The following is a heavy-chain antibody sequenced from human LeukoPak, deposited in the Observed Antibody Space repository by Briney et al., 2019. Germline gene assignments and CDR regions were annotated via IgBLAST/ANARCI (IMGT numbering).Heavy chain of an antibody. CDR2: INPNSGGT. D-gene: IGHD3-3*01. J-gene: IGHJ4*02. V-gene: IGHV1-2*02. CDR1: EYTFTGYY. Sequence: ASVKVSCKASEYTFTGYYIHWMRQAPGQGLEWLGWINPNSGGTNYAQKLQGRVTMTTDTSTSTAYMELRSLRSDDTAVYYCARVRGTDLRFLEWGKGTLVTVSS. CDR3: ARVRGTDLRFLE.